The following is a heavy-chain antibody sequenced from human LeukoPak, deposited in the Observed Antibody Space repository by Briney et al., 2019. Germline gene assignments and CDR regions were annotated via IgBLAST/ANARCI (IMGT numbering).Heavy chain of an antibody. CDR3: AKAGGASGIGDYMDV. D-gene: IGHD3-10*01. V-gene: IGHV3-23*01. Sequence: GGSLRLSCAASGFTFSSYGMSWVRQAPGKGLEWVSGISGSGGSRFYTDSVKGRFTISRDNSKNTLYLQMNSLRAEDTAVYYCAKAGGASGIGDYMDVWGKGTTVTVSS. J-gene: IGHJ6*03. CDR1: GFTFSSYG. CDR2: ISGSGGSR.